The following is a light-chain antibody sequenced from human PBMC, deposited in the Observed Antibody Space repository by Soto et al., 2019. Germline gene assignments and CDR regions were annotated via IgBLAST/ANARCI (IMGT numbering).Light chain of an antibody. CDR1: QSVRSSY. CDR2: GAS. V-gene: IGKV3-20*01. CDR3: QQYDSSSWT. Sequence: EIVLTQSPGTLSLSPGERATLSCRASQSVRSSYLVWYQQKPGQAPRLLIYGASSRATGIPDRFSGSGSRTDCTLIISRLEPEDFAVYYCQQYDSSSWTFGQGTKVEIK. J-gene: IGKJ1*01.